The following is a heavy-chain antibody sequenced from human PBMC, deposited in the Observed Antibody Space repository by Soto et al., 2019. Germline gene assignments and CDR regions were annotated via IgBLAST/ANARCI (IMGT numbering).Heavy chain of an antibody. CDR3: ARRTYYDFQLI. CDR2: IYYSGST. J-gene: IGHJ3*02. CDR1: GGSISSSSYY. V-gene: IGHV4-39*01. D-gene: IGHD3-3*01. Sequence: QLQLQESGPGLVKPSETLSLTCTVSGGSISSSSYYWGWIRQPPGKGLEWIGSIYYSGSTYYNPSLKSRVTISVDTSKNQFSLKLSSVTAADTAVYYCARRTYYDFQLIWGQGTMVTVSS.